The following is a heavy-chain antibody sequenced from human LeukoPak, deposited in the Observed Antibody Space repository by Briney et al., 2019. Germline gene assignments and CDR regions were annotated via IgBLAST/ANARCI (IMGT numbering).Heavy chain of an antibody. CDR1: GYTLTELS. V-gene: IGHV1-24*01. CDR3: ARDRGGGYCSGASCYSQWYFDL. J-gene: IGHJ2*01. D-gene: IGHD2-15*01. CDR2: FDPEDGET. Sequence: AASVKVSCKVSGYTLTELSMHWVRQAPGKGLEWMGGFDPEDGETIYAQKFQGRVTMIRDTSTSTVYMELSSLRSEDTAVYYCARDRGGGYCSGASCYSQWYFDLWGRGTLVTVSS.